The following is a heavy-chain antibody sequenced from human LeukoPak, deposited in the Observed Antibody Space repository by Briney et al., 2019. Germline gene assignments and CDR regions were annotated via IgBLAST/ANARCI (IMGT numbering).Heavy chain of an antibody. Sequence: GGSLRLSCAASGFTFSSYAMHWVRQAPGKGLEWVAVISYNGSNKYYADSVKGRFTISRDNSKDTLYLQMNSLRAEDTAVYYCARDDPVSGTEWLVLSDYWGQGTLVTVSS. V-gene: IGHV3-30*04. CDR3: ARDDPVSGTEWLVLSDY. J-gene: IGHJ4*02. CDR2: ISYNGSNK. D-gene: IGHD6-19*01. CDR1: GFTFSSYA.